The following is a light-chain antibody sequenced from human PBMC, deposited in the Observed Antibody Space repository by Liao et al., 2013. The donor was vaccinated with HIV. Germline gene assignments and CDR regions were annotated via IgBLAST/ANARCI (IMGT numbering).Light chain of an antibody. CDR1: DIGSKS. J-gene: IGLJ3*02. CDR2: YDS. CDR3: QVWDSSSDWV. Sequence: SYVLTQPPSVSVAPGKTARIACGGYDIGSKSVHWYQQKPGQAPVLVIFYDSDRPSGIPERFSGSNSGNTATLTISRVEAGDEADYYCQVWDSSSDWVFGGGTNLTVL. V-gene: IGLV3-21*04.